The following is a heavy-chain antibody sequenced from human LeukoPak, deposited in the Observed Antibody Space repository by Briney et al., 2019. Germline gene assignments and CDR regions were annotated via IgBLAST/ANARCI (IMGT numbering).Heavy chain of an antibody. CDR2: FNSDGSST. J-gene: IGHJ4*02. CDR1: GFTFSIYW. Sequence: PGRSLRLSSAAYGFTFSIYWMHWVRQLPGKGLVWVSRFNSDGSSTTYADSVKDRFTISRDTAKNPTCRQMNSRRAEDTAVYYGARDPDIVAAKGGWGQGTLVTVSS. CDR3: ARDPDIVAAKGG. D-gene: IGHD5-12*01. V-gene: IGHV3-74*01.